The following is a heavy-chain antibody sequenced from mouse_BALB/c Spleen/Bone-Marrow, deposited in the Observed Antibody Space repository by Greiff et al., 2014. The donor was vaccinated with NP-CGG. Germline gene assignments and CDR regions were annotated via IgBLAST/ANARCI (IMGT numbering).Heavy chain of an antibody. Sequence: EVQLQQSGAELVKPGASVKLSCTASGLNIKDTYMHWVKQRPEQGLEWIGRIDPANGNTKYDPKFQGKATITADTSSNTAYLQLSSLTSEDTAVYYCASYYYSSSYGFDYWGQGTLVTVSA. CDR2: IDPANGNT. J-gene: IGHJ3*01. V-gene: IGHV14-3*02. CDR3: ASYYYSSSYGFDY. D-gene: IGHD1-1*01. CDR1: GLNIKDTY.